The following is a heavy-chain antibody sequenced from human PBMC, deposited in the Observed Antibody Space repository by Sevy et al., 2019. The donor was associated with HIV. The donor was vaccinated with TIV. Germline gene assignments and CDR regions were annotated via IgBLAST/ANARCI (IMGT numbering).Heavy chain of an antibody. D-gene: IGHD3-22*01. Sequence: GGSLRLSCAASGFTFSSYWMSWVRQTPGKGLEWVANIKQDGSGKYYVDSVKGRFTISRDNAKNSLYLQMNSLRAEDTAVYYCARDRTTYYYDSSGYPSTHWGQGTLVTVSS. CDR2: IKQDGSGK. CDR3: ARDRTTYYYDSSGYPSTH. J-gene: IGHJ1*01. V-gene: IGHV3-7*01. CDR1: GFTFSSYW.